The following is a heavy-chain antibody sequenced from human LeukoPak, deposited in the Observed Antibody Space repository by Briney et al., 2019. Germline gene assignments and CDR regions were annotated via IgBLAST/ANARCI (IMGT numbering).Heavy chain of an antibody. Sequence: GASVKVSCKASGYTFTSYGISWVRQAPGQGLEWMGRISAYNGNTNYAQKLQGRVTMTTDTSTSTAYMELRSLRSDDTAVYYCARVEAPFYGDYGALYYYYGMDVWGQGTTVTVSS. D-gene: IGHD4-17*01. CDR2: ISAYNGNT. V-gene: IGHV1-18*01. CDR3: ARVEAPFYGDYGALYYYYGMDV. CDR1: GYTFTSYG. J-gene: IGHJ6*02.